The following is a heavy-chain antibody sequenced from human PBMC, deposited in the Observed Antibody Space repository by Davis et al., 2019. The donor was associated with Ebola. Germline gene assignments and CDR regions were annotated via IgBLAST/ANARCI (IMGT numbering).Heavy chain of an antibody. Sequence: AASVKVSCKASGGTFSSYAISWVRQAPGQGLEWMGGIIPILGIANYAQKFQGRVTITADKSTSTAYMELSSLRSEDTAVYYCARDPKYYYYYYGMDVWGQGTTVTVSS. CDR3: ARDPKYYYYYYGMDV. CDR2: IIPILGIA. V-gene: IGHV1-69*10. J-gene: IGHJ6*02. CDR1: GGTFSSYA.